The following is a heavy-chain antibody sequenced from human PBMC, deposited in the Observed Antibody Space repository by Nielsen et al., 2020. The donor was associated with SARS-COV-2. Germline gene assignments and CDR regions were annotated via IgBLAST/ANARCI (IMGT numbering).Heavy chain of an antibody. CDR3: ARDVDPGLLWFGELLWDFDY. D-gene: IGHD3-10*01. V-gene: IGHV3-7*01. CDR2: IKQDGSEK. Sequence: WIRQPPGKGLEWVANIKQDGSEKYYVDSVRGRFTISRDNAKNSLYLQMNSLRDEDTAVYYCARDVDPGLLWFGELLWDFDYWGQGTLVTVSS. J-gene: IGHJ4*02.